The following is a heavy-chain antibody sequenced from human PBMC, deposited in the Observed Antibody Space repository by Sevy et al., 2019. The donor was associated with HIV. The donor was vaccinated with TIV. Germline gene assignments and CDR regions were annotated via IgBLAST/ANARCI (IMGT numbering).Heavy chain of an antibody. CDR2: ISSGTTYT. CDR1: GFTFSDYY. CDR3: AGDRGNYGGQYFDY. D-gene: IGHD4-17*01. V-gene: IGHV3-11*06. Sequence: GGSLRLSCAASGFTFSDYYMSWIRQAPGKGLEWVSDISSGTTYTKYADSMKGRFTISRDNAKNSLYLQLNSLGVEDTAVYYCAGDRGNYGGQYFDYWGQGTLVTVSS. J-gene: IGHJ4*02.